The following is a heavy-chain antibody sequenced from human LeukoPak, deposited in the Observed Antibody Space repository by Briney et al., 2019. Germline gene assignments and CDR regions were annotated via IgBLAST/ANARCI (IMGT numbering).Heavy chain of an antibody. Sequence: GGSLRLSCAASGFTFHDYAMHWVRQAPGKGLEWVSGIRWNSGGIAYADSVKGRFTISRDNAKNSLYLQMNSLRAEDTAVYYCAKDGYPNYDFWSGSLGPWGQGTLVTVSS. CDR3: AKDGYPNYDFWSGSLGP. J-gene: IGHJ5*02. CDR1: GFTFHDYA. V-gene: IGHV3-9*01. D-gene: IGHD3-3*01. CDR2: IRWNSGGI.